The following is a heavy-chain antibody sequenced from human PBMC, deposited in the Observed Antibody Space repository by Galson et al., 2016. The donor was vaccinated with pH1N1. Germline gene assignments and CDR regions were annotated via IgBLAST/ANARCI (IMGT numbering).Heavy chain of an antibody. Sequence: TLSLTCTVSAYSVSASYAWGWIRQPPGKGLEWIGNIIDTGTTLYNPSLKSRVTISLDTSKSQFSLRLKSVTAADTAVYYCARLSIRHTPRDYWGQGILGTVSS. CDR1: AYSVSASYA. V-gene: IGHV4-38-2*02. J-gene: IGHJ4*02. CDR3: ARLSIRHTPRDY. D-gene: IGHD5-12*01. CDR2: IIDTGTT.